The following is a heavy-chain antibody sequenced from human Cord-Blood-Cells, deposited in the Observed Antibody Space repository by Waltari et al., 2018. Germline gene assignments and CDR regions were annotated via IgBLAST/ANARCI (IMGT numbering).Heavy chain of an antibody. Sequence: VQLVQSGAEVKKPGESLKISCKGSGYRFTRYWIGWVRQMPGKGLEWMGIIYPGYPVTRYIPCIQGQVTISADKSISTAYLQGSSLKASDTAMYYCARQGGVGAVAGTGNWFDPWGQGTLVTVSS. CDR2: IYPGYPVT. D-gene: IGHD6-19*01. CDR3: ARQGGVGAVAGTGNWFDP. V-gene: IGHV5-51*01. J-gene: IGHJ5*02. CDR1: GYRFTRYW.